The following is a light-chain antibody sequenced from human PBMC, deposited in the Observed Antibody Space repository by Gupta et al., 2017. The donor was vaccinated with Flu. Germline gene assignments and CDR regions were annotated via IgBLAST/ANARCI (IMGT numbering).Light chain of an antibody. Sequence: PGKAHKLIIFEVTNRPSGISSRFSGSKSGNTASLTISGLQAEDEADYFCSSYATTDTPVFGSGHTVT. CDR2: EVT. CDR3: SSYATTDTPV. V-gene: IGLV2-14*01. J-gene: IGLJ1*01.